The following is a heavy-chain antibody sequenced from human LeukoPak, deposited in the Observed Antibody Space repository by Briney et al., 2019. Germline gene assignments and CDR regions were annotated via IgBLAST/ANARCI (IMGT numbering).Heavy chain of an antibody. V-gene: IGHV4-59*01. CDR1: LGSITRYY. Sequence: SETLSLTCTVSLGSITRYYWSWIRESPGNGLEWLGYIYYSGSTNYNPSLKSRVTISVDTSKNQFSLKLSSVTAADTAVYYCARGGKLLRYFDWYDYWGQGTLVTVSS. D-gene: IGHD3-9*01. CDR3: ARGGKLLRYFDWYDY. J-gene: IGHJ4*02. CDR2: IYYSGST.